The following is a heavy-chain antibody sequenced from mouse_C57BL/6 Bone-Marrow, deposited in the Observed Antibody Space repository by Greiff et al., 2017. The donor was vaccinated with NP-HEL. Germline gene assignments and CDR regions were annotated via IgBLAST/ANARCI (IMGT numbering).Heavy chain of an antibody. V-gene: IGHV1-72*01. CDR3: ARYYCGSGGWYFEV. CDR2: IDPNSGGT. J-gene: IGHJ1*03. Sequence: QVQLQQPGADLVKPGASVKLSCKASGYTFTSYWMHWVKQRPGRGLEWIGRIDPNSGGTKFNEKFKTKATLTVDKPSSTAYMQLSSLTSEDSAVYYCARYYCGSGGWYFEVWGTGTTVTVSS. CDR1: GYTFTSYW. D-gene: IGHD1-1*01.